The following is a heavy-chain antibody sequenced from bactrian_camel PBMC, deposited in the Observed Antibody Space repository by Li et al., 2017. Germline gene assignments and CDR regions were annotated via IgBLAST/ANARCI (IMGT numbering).Heavy chain of an antibody. D-gene: IGHD8*01. Sequence: VQLVESGGGSVQAGGSLRLSCASFGVTYWNYYMGWFRQAPGKEREGVAAIRPGDFTTSYADSVKGRFTISQDKDKDTVYLQLNSATPEDTAMYSCQSRCFRDGNWRLVRGKGTQVTVS. J-gene: IGHJ4*01. CDR1: GVTYWNYY. V-gene: IGHV3S40*01. CDR2: IRPGDFTT. CDR3: QSRCFRDGNWRLV.